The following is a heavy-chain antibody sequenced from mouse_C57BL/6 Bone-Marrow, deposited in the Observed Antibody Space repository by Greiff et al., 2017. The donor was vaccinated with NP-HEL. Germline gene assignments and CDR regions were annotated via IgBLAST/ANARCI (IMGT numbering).Heavy chain of an antibody. J-gene: IGHJ1*03. CDR1: GYTFTSYG. CDR2: IYPRSGNT. V-gene: IGHV1-81*01. Sequence: QVQLQQSGAELARPGASVKLSCKASGYTFTSYGISWVKQRTGQGLEWIGEIYPRSGNTYYNEKFKGKATLTADKSSSTAYMELRSLTSEYSAVYFCARSSEYAYFYVWGTGTTVTVSS. CDR3: ARSSEYAYFYV. D-gene: IGHD5-1*01.